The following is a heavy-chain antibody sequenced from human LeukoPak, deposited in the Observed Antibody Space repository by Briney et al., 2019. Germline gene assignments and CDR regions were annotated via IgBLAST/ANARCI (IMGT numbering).Heavy chain of an antibody. V-gene: IGHV3-9*01. CDR2: ISWNADTI. CDR3: AKGKWYSGTYHFDY. D-gene: IGHD1-26*01. CDR1: GFTFDDYA. Sequence: GRSLRLSCAASGFTFDDYAMHWVRQAPGKGLEWVSGISWNADTIGYADSVKGRFTISRDNAKKSLYLQMNSLRPEDTALYYCAKGKWYSGTYHFDYWGQGTLVTVSS. J-gene: IGHJ4*02.